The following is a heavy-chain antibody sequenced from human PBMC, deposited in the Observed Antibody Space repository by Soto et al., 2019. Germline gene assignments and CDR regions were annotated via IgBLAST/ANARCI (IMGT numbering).Heavy chain of an antibody. CDR2: IYYSGST. D-gene: IGHD2-15*01. CDR1: GGSISSGDYY. Sequence: QVQLQESGPGLVKPSQTLSLTCTVSGGSISSGDYYWSWIRQPPGKGLEWLGYIYYSGSTYYNPSLKGRVNISVDTTTAQFSLKLSPVTAADTAVYYGAREKTNFGGSRGLDTWGQGPLVTVSS. V-gene: IGHV4-30-4*01. CDR3: AREKTNFGGSRGLDT. J-gene: IGHJ5*02.